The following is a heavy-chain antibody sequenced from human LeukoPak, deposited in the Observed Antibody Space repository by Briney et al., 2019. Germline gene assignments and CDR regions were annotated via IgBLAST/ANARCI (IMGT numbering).Heavy chain of an antibody. Sequence: ASVKVSCKASGYTFTSYGISWVRQAPGQGLEWMGWISAYNGNTNYAQKLQGRVTMTTDTSTSTAYMELRSLRSDDTAVYYCARDCSSTSCYGLLDYWGQGTLATVSS. CDR2: ISAYNGNT. V-gene: IGHV1-18*01. J-gene: IGHJ4*02. CDR1: GYTFTSYG. D-gene: IGHD2-2*01. CDR3: ARDCSSTSCYGLLDY.